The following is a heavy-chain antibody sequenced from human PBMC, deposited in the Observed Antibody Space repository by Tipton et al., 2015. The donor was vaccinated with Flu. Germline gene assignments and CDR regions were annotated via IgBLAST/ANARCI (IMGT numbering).Heavy chain of an antibody. CDR2: IYYSGST. CDR3: ARENTSYYPSGMDV. V-gene: IGHV4-59*01. J-gene: IGHJ6*02. D-gene: IGHD1-26*01. Sequence: TLSLTCTVSGGSISSYYWSWIRQPPGKGLEWIGYIYYSGSTNYSPSLKSRVTISVDTSKNQFSLKLSSVTAADTAVYYCARENTSYYPSGMDVWGQGTTVTVSS. CDR1: GGSISSYY.